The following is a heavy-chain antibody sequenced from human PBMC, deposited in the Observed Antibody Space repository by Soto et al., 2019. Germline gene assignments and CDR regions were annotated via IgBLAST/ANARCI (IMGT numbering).Heavy chain of an antibody. J-gene: IGHJ5*02. Sequence: QVQLQQWGAGLLKPSETLSLTCGVYGGSFSGNYWSWIRQPPVEGLEWIGEINPSGSTNYTPSLKTRATISGDTSKNQFSLKLSSVIAADTAVYYCARGREGGGASWGQGTLVTVSS. CDR1: GGSFSGNY. V-gene: IGHV4-34*01. CDR2: INPSGST. D-gene: IGHD1-26*01. CDR3: ARGREGGGAS.